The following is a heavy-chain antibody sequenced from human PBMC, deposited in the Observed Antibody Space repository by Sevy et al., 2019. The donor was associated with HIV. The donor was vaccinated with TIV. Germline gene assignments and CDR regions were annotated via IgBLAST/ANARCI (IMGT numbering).Heavy chain of an antibody. CDR1: GFTFSSYA. J-gene: IGHJ4*02. CDR3: AKAPSYPYYFDY. Sequence: GESLKISCAASGFTFSSYAMSWVRQAPGKGLEWVSAISGSGGSTYYADSVKGRFTISRDNSKNTLYLQMNSLRAEDTAVYYCAKAPSYPYYFDYSGQGTLVTVSS. V-gene: IGHV3-23*01. CDR2: ISGSGGST.